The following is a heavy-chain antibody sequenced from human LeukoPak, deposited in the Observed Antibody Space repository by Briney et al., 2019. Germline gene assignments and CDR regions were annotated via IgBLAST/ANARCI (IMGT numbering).Heavy chain of an antibody. Sequence: PSETLSLTCAVYGGSFSGYYWSWIRQPPGKGLEWIGEINHSGSTNYNPSLKSRVTISVDTSKNQFSLKLSSVTAADTAVYYCARVREAMIVVAYVAFDIWGQGTMVTVSS. D-gene: IGHD3-22*01. CDR3: ARVREAMIVVAYVAFDI. V-gene: IGHV4-34*01. CDR1: GGSFSGYY. CDR2: INHSGST. J-gene: IGHJ3*02.